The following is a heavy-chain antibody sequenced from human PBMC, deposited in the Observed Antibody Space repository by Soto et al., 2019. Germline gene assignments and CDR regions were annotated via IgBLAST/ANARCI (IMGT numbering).Heavy chain of an antibody. D-gene: IGHD3-22*01. J-gene: IGHJ6*02. CDR3: ARSHAPYYYDTTGFFFGLDV. V-gene: IGHV3-30-3*01. CDR1: GFTFSNYA. CDR2: MSFDETKK. Sequence: QVRLVESGGGVVQPGRSLRLSCAASGFTFSNYAMHWVRQAPGKGLEWVAVMSFDETKKYHAASVECRFTISRDNSQNTLDLQMNSLRAEDTALYYCARSHAPYYYDTTGFFFGLDVWGQGTTVVVSS.